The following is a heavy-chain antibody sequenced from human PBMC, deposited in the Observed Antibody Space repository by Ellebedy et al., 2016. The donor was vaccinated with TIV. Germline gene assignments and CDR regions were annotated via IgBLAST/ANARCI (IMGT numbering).Heavy chain of an antibody. Sequence: GESLKISCAASGFTVSTNYMTWVRQALGKGLEWVSVIYSGGSTYYADSVKGRFTLSRDNSKNTLYFQMNSLRAEDTAVYYCARSLYGSGSYNYYGMDVWGQGTTVTVSS. D-gene: IGHD3-10*01. CDR2: IYSGGST. CDR1: GFTVSTNY. CDR3: ARSLYGSGSYNYYGMDV. J-gene: IGHJ6*02. V-gene: IGHV3-53*01.